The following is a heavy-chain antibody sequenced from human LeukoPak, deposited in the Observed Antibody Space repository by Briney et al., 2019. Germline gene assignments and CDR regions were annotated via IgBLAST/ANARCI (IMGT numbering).Heavy chain of an antibody. V-gene: IGHV1-69*04. Sequence: SVKVSCKASGGTFSSYAISWVRQAPGQGLEWMGRIIPILGIANYAQKFQGRVTVTADKSTSTAYMELSSLRSEDTAVYYCARAYYDSSGYYPYYFDYWGQGTLVTVSS. J-gene: IGHJ4*02. CDR3: ARAYYDSSGYYPYYFDY. D-gene: IGHD3-22*01. CDR1: GGTFSSYA. CDR2: IIPILGIA.